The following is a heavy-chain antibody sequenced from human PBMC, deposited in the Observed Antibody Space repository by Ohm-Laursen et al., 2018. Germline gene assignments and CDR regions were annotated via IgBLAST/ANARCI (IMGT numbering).Heavy chain of an antibody. CDR3: ARDSVGIVIPNDALDI. CDR2: INPNSGGT. J-gene: IGHJ3*02. D-gene: IGHD1-26*01. CDR1: GYTFSDYY. Sequence: SSVKVSCKASGYTFSDYYMHWVRQAPGQGLEWMGRINPNSGGTNYAQKFQGRVTMATDTSTSTAYMELRSLRSDDTAVYYCARDSVGIVIPNDALDIWGQGTMVTVS. V-gene: IGHV1-2*06.